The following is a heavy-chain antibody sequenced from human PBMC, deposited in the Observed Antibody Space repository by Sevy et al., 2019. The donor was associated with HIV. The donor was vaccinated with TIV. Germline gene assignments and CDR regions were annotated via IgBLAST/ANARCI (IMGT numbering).Heavy chain of an antibody. J-gene: IGHJ6*02. Sequence: GGSLRLSCAASGFTFSNYAMTWVRQAPGKGLEAVSSISTSGGNTYYVDSVKGRFTISRDNSKNTLSLQMTRLRAEDTAVYYCATIYEQHLASYYYGMDVWGQGTTVTVSS. CDR1: GFTFSNYA. V-gene: IGHV3-23*01. D-gene: IGHD6-13*01. CDR3: ATIYEQHLASYYYGMDV. CDR2: ISTSGGNT.